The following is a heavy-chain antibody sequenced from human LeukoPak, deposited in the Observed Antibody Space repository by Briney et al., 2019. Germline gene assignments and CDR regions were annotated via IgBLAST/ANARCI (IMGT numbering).Heavy chain of an antibody. Sequence: KSSETLSLTCAVYGGSFSGYYWSWIRQPPGKGLEWIGEINHSGSTNYNPSLKSRVTISVDTSKDQFSLKLSSVTAADTAVYHCARIGSSSSYFDYWGQGTLVTVSS. V-gene: IGHV4-34*01. CDR3: ARIGSSSSYFDY. D-gene: IGHD6-6*01. J-gene: IGHJ4*02. CDR2: INHSGST. CDR1: GGSFSGYY.